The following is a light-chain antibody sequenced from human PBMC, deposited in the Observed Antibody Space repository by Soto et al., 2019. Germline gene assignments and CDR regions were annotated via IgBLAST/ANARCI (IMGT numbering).Light chain of an antibody. CDR2: AAS. CDR3: QQSYGTPLT. J-gene: IGKJ2*01. Sequence: DIQMTQSPSSLSASVGDRVTITCRASQSISSYLNWYQQKPWKAPKLLIYAASILQSGVPSRFSGSGSGTDFTLTISSLQPEDFATYYCQQSYGTPLTFGQGTKLEIK. CDR1: QSISSY. V-gene: IGKV1-39*01.